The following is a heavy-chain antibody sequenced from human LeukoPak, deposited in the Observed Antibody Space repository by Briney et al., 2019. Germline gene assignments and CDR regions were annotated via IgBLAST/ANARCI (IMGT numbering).Heavy chain of an antibody. J-gene: IGHJ4*02. V-gene: IGHV3-21*01. CDR1: GFNFITAA. D-gene: IGHD4-17*01. CDR2: ISSSSTYI. CDR3: ARDARATVTTDY. Sequence: PGGSLRLSCAASGFNFITAAMTWVRQAPGKGLEWVSSISSSSTYIYSADSVKGRFTISRDNAKNSLYLQMNSLRAEDTAVYYCARDARATVTTDYWGQGTLVTVSS.